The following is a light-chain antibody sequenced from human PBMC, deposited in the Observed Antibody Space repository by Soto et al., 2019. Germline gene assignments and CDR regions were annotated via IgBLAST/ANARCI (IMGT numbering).Light chain of an antibody. CDR1: QGINSY. J-gene: IGKJ4*01. Sequence: IQLTQSPSSLSASVGDRVTITCRASQGINSYLAWYQQKPGKAPKVLIYDASTFQGGGPSRFSGSGTGKDFTLTISSLQPEDFATYYCQQFNSYPLTFGGGTKVDIK. CDR2: DAS. CDR3: QQFNSYPLT. V-gene: IGKV1-9*01.